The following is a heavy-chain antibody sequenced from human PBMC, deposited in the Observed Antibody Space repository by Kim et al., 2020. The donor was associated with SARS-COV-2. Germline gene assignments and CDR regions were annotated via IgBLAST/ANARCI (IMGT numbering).Heavy chain of an antibody. J-gene: IGHJ6*03. D-gene: IGHD3-3*01. CDR1: GGSFSGYY. CDR2: INHSGST. Sequence: SETLSLTCAVYGGSFSGYYWSWIRQPPGKGLEWIGEINHSGSTNYNPSLKSRVTISVDTSKNQFSLKLSSVTAADTAVYYCARGFFYHYDFWSGYYGSAYYMDVWGKGTTVTVSS. V-gene: IGHV4-34*01. CDR3: ARGFFYHYDFWSGYYGSAYYMDV.